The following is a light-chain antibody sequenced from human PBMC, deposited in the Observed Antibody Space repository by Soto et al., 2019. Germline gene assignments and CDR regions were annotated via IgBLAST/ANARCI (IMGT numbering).Light chain of an antibody. Sequence: QSVLTQPASVSGSPGQSITISCTGTSSDIGRYDYVSWHQQHPGKAPKLIIHGVTHRPSGVSIRFAGSKSANTASLTISGLQAEDEAYYLCSSYTTSSTYVFGSGTKVTVL. V-gene: IGLV2-14*01. CDR3: SSYTTSSTYV. CDR1: SSDIGRYDY. J-gene: IGLJ1*01. CDR2: GVT.